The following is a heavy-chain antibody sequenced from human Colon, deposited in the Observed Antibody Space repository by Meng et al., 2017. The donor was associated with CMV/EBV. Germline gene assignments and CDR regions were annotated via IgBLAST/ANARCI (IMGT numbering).Heavy chain of an antibody. CDR1: GYDFTNRW. Sequence: GESLKISCKTSGYDFTNRWIGWVRQMPGKGLEWMGIIYPGDSDTRYSPSFQGQVTISADKSISTAYLQWSSLKASDTAMYYCARHVRPYGMDVWGQGTTVTVSS. CDR3: ARHVRPYGMDV. J-gene: IGHJ6*02. D-gene: IGHD3-10*02. CDR2: IYPGDSDT. V-gene: IGHV5-51*01.